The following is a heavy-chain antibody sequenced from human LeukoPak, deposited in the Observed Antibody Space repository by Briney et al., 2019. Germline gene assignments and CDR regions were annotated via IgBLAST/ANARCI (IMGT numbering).Heavy chain of an antibody. CDR3: ARRWAVAVQLYYFDY. Sequence: ASVKVSCKASGYTFTSYAMNWVRQAPGQGLEWMGWINPNSGGTNYAQKFQGRVTMTRDTSISTAYMELSRLRSDDTAVYYCARRWAVAVQLYYFDYWGQGTLVTVSS. D-gene: IGHD6-19*01. CDR1: GYTFTSYA. CDR2: INPNSGGT. J-gene: IGHJ4*02. V-gene: IGHV1-2*02.